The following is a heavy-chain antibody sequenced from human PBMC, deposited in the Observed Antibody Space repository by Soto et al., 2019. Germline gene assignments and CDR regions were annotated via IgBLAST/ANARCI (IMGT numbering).Heavy chain of an antibody. CDR1: GFTFSSYA. D-gene: IGHD3-3*01. J-gene: IGHJ3*02. CDR3: AKVDFWSGYYPPDAFDI. V-gene: IGHV3-23*01. CDR2: ISGSGGST. Sequence: GGSLRLSCAASGFTFSSYAMSWVRQAPGKGLEWVSAISGSGGSTYYADSVKGRFTISRDNSKNTLYLQMNSLRAEDTAVYYWAKVDFWSGYYPPDAFDIWGQGTMVTVSS.